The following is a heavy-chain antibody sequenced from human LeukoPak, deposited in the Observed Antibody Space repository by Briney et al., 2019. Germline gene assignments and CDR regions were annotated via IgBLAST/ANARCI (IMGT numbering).Heavy chain of an antibody. CDR2: ISGSGGST. CDR3: ARDPGWGALDH. D-gene: IGHD3-16*01. Sequence: GGSLRLSCAASGFTFSSYAMNWVRQAPGKGLEWVSTISGSGGSTYYADSVKGRFTISRDNAKNLLYLQMNSLRAEDTAVYYCARDPGWGALDHWGQGTLVTVS. CDR1: GFTFSSYA. V-gene: IGHV3-23*01. J-gene: IGHJ4*02.